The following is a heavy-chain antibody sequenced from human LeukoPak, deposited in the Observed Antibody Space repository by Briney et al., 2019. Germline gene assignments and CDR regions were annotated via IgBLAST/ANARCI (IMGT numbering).Heavy chain of an antibody. V-gene: IGHV4-59*04. Sequence: SETLSLTCTVSGGSISSYYWSWIRQPPGMGLEWIGYIYHSGSTYYNPSLKSRVTISVDRSKNQFSLKLSSVTAADTAVYYCSSWNYGGNSDYYYYYMDVWGKGTTVTVSS. D-gene: IGHD4-23*01. CDR1: GGSISSYY. CDR3: SSWNYGGNSDYYYYYMDV. CDR2: IYHSGST. J-gene: IGHJ6*03.